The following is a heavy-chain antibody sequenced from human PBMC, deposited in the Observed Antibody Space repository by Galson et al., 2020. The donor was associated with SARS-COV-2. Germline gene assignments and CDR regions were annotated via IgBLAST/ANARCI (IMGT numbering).Heavy chain of an antibody. CDR3: ATMGGSSWYPQGAFDI. D-gene: IGHD6-13*01. CDR1: GYSFTSYW. V-gene: IGHV5-51*01. Sequence: GESLKISCKGSGYSFTSYWIGWVRQMPGKGLEWMGIIYPGDSDTRYSPSFQGQVTISADKSISTAYLQWSSLKASDTAMYYCATMGGSSWYPQGAFDIWGKGQWSPSLQ. CDR2: IYPGDSDT. J-gene: IGHJ3*02.